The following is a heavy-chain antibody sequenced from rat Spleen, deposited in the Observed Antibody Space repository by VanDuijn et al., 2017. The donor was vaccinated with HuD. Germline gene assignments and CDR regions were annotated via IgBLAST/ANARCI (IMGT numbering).Heavy chain of an antibody. D-gene: IGHD1-6*01. CDR1: GFTFSDYY. J-gene: IGHJ3*01. CDR2: ISYEGSGS. V-gene: IGHV5S10*01. Sequence: EVQLVESGGGLVQPGNSLKLSCAASGFTFSDYYMAWVRQAPKKGLEWVASISYEGSGSYYGDSVKGRFTISRDNAKSTLYLQMDSLRSEDTATYYCTTTRGYTTDYYYDWFAYWGQGTLVTVSS. CDR3: TTTRGYTTDYYYDWFAY.